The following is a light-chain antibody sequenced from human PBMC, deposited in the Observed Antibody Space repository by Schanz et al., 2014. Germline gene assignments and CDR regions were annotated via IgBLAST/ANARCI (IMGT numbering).Light chain of an antibody. CDR3: CSYAGSNTYV. J-gene: IGLJ1*01. Sequence: QSALTQPASVSGSPGQSITISCTGTNSDVGSYNLVSWYRQHPGKAPKLMIYEGSKRPSGVSNRFSGSKSGNTASLTISGLQAEDEADYYCCSYAGSNTYVFGTGTKLTVL. CDR2: EGS. CDR1: NSDVGSYNL. V-gene: IGLV2-23*01.